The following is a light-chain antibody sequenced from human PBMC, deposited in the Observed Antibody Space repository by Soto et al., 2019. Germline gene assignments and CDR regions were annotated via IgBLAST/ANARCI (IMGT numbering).Light chain of an antibody. Sequence: AIQLTQSPSSLSASVGDSVTITCRASQGISTALAWYQHKPGRAPRRLIYDASSLQSGDSSRFSGSGSGTDFTLTLSSLQPEDFATSYCQQFQSYALTFGGGTKLEI. J-gene: IGKJ4*01. CDR1: QGISTA. V-gene: IGKV1-13*02. CDR3: QQFQSYALT. CDR2: DAS.